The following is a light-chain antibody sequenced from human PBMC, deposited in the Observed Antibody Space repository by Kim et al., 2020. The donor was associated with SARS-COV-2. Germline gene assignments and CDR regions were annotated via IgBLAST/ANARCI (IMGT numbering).Light chain of an antibody. Sequence: SLSPGERATLSCRASQSVSSNLAWYHQKPGQAPRLLIYGASTRATGIPVRFSGSGSGTEFTLTISNLQSEDFAVYYCQQYNNWPLTFGGGTKLEI. CDR1: QSVSSN. CDR3: QQYNNWPLT. CDR2: GAS. J-gene: IGKJ4*01. V-gene: IGKV3-15*01.